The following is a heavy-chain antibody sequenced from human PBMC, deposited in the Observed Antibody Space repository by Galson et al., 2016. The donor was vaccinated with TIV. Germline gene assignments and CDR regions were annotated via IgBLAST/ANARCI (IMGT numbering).Heavy chain of an antibody. V-gene: IGHV5-51*01. CDR1: GYRFTNYW. Sequence: QSGAEVKKSGESLKISCKGSGYRFTNYWIGWVRQTPGKGLEWVAIIYPGDSETRYSPSFQGQVTISADKSINTAFVQWSSLKASDTAMYYCARAFWTGNYFFDFWGQGTLVTVSS. CDR3: ARAFWTGNYFFDF. D-gene: IGHD3/OR15-3a*01. J-gene: IGHJ4*02. CDR2: IYPGDSET.